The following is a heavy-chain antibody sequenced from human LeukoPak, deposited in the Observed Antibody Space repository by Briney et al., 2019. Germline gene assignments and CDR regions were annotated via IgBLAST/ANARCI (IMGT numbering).Heavy chain of an antibody. Sequence: PGGSLRLSCTASGFTFSIYAMNWVRQAPGEGLEWVSAINYSGGSAYYADSVKGRFTISRDNSKNTLYLQMNSLRADDTAVYYCATRVVIPYYFDYWGQGTLVTVSS. V-gene: IGHV3-23*01. CDR1: GFTFSIYA. CDR3: ATRVVIPYYFDY. J-gene: IGHJ4*02. D-gene: IGHD3-3*01. CDR2: INYSGGSA.